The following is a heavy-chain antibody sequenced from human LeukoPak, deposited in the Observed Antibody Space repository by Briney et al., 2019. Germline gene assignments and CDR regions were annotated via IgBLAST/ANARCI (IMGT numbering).Heavy chain of an antibody. D-gene: IGHD3-10*01. Sequence: SETLSLTCAVYGGSFSGYYWSWIRQPPGKGLEWIGEINHSGSTNYNPSLKSRVTISVDTSKNQFSLKLSSVTAADTAVYYCARDAEYYYGSGSSHIDYWGQGTLVTVSS. J-gene: IGHJ4*02. CDR3: ARDAEYYYGSGSSHIDY. CDR1: GGSFSGYY. CDR2: INHSGST. V-gene: IGHV4-34*01.